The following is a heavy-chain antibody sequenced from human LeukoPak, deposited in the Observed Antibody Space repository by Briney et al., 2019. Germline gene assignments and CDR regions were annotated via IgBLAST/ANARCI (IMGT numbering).Heavy chain of an antibody. CDR2: INGDGSAT. Sequence: GGSLRLSCAASGFTFSSYWMHWVRQAPGKGLVWVSRINGDGSATNYADSVKGRFTISRDTSKNTVDLQMNSLRVEDTAVYYCAGRRSSGWYAYWGQGTLVTVSS. CDR3: AGRRSSGWYAY. CDR1: GFTFSSYW. D-gene: IGHD6-19*01. V-gene: IGHV3-74*01. J-gene: IGHJ4*02.